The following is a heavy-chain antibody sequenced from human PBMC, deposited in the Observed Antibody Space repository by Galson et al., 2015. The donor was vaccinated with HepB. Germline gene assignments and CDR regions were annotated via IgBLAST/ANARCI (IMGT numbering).Heavy chain of an antibody. D-gene: IGHD6-6*01. V-gene: IGHV4-31*03. CDR1: GGSISTGGYY. CDR2: INYSGST. J-gene: IGHJ4*02. CDR3: ARIVASSSGFDY. Sequence: LSLTCTVSGGSISTGGYYWSWIRQHPGKGLEWIGYINYSGSTYYNPSLKSRVIISVDTSKNQFSLKVSSVTAADTAVYYCARIVASSSGFDYWGQGTLVTVSS.